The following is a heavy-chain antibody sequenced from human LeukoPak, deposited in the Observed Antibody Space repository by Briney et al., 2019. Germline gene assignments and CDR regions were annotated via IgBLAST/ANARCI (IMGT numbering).Heavy chain of an antibody. Sequence: GGSLRLSCAASGFTFSSYAMSWVRQAPGKGLEWVSAISGSGGSTYYADSVKGRFTISRDNSKNTLYLQMNSLRAEDTAVYYCARDQDFWSGYFDYWGQGTLVTVSS. V-gene: IGHV3-23*01. CDR2: ISGSGGST. CDR1: GFTFSSYA. J-gene: IGHJ4*02. CDR3: ARDQDFWSGYFDY. D-gene: IGHD3-3*01.